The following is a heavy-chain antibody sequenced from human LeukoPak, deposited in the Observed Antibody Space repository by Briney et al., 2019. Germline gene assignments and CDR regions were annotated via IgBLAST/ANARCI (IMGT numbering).Heavy chain of an antibody. Sequence: SQTLSLTCTISGYSVSSNSAAWNWITQSPSRDLEGMGRTYYRSKWYNDYAVSVKSRITINPDTSKNQFSLQLNSVTPGDTAVYYCARGCITMIVHPFGYWGQGTLVTVSS. CDR3: ARGCITMIVHPFGY. CDR1: GYSVSSNSAA. J-gene: IGHJ4*02. CDR2: TYYRSKWYN. V-gene: IGHV6-1*01. D-gene: IGHD3-22*01.